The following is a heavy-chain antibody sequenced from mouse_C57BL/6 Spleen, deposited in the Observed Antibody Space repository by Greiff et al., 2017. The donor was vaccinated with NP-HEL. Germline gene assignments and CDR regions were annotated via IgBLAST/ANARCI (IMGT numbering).Heavy chain of an antibody. CDR1: GFTFSSYA. CDR2: ISDGGSYT. Sequence: EVKLVESGGGLVKPGGSLKLSCAASGFTFSSYAMSWVRQTPEKRLEWVATISDGGSYTYYPDNVKGRFTISRDNAKNNLYLQMSHLKSEDTAMYYCAREVTGPYYAMDYWGQGTSVTVSS. D-gene: IGHD4-1*01. V-gene: IGHV5-4*01. CDR3: AREVTGPYYAMDY. J-gene: IGHJ4*01.